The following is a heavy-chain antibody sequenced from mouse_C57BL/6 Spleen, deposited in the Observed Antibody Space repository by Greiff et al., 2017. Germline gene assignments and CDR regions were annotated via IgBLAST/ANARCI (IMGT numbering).Heavy chain of an antibody. D-gene: IGHD2-1*01. CDR2: IDPETGGT. J-gene: IGHJ3*01. Sequence: QVQLQQSGAELVRPGASVTLSCKASGYTFTDYEMHWVKQTPVHGLEWIGAIDPETGGTAYNQKFKGKAILTADKSSSTAYMELRSLTSEDSAVYYCTRSYGNYLAWFAYWGQGTLVTVSA. CDR1: GYTFTDYE. V-gene: IGHV1-15*01. CDR3: TRSYGNYLAWFAY.